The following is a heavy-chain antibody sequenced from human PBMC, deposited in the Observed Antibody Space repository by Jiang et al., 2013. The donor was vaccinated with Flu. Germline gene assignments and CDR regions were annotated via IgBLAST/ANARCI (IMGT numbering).Heavy chain of an antibody. V-gene: IGHV6-1*01. J-gene: IGHJ4*02. CDR3: ARDVYGDLFDY. Sequence: AVFVKSRITFNADTSKNQFSLQLNSVTPEDTAVYYCARDVYGDLFDYWGQGSLVTVSS. D-gene: IGHD4-17*01.